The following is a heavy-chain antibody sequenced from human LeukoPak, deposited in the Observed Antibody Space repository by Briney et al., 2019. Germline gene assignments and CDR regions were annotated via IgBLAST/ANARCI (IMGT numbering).Heavy chain of an antibody. CDR3: ARDPVPAAARHFDY. J-gene: IGHJ4*01. D-gene: IGHD2-2*01. V-gene: IGHV3-30-3*01. CDR1: GFTFSTYA. CDR2: TSSDGTVK. Sequence: PGGSLRLSCAASGFTFSTYAMHWVRQAPGKGLEWVAVTSSDGTVKYYPDSVKGRFTISRDNSKNTLDLQVNSLRPEDTGVYYCARDPVPAAARHFDYWGQGTLVTVSS.